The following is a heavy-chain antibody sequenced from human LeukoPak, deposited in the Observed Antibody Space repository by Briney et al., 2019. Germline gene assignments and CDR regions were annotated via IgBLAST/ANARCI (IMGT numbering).Heavy chain of an antibody. V-gene: IGHV4-4*09. CDR1: GASISSYY. CDR3: ARGTSTVVTPNYYYYYSMDV. D-gene: IGHD4-23*01. J-gene: IGHJ6*03. CDR2: IHVSGGT. Sequence: SETLSLSCTVSGASISSYYWNWIRQSPGKGLEWIAYIHVSGGTSYDPSLKSRVTIAVDTSKNQFSLKLSSVTAADTAVYYCARGTSTVVTPNYYYYYSMDVWGKGTTVTVSS.